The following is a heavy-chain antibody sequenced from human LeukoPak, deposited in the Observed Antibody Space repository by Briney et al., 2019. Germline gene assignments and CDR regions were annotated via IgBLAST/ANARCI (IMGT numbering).Heavy chain of an antibody. V-gene: IGHV4-34*01. CDR1: GGSFSGYY. J-gene: IGHJ4*02. D-gene: IGHD1-1*01. CDR2: INHSGST. Sequence: SETLSLTCAVYGGSFSGYYWSWIRQPPGKGLEWIGEINHSGSTDYNPSLKSRVTISVDTSKNQFSLKLSSVTAADTAVYYCATQRTDYGDYWGQGTLDTVSS. CDR3: ATQRTDYGDY.